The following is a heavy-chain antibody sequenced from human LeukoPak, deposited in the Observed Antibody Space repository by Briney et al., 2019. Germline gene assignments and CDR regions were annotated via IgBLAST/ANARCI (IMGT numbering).Heavy chain of an antibody. Sequence: PGGSLRFSCAASGFTFSSYAMSWVRQAPGKGLEWVSAISGSGGSTYYADSVKGRFTISRDNAKNSLYLQMNSLRAEDTAVYYCAREGGLPFDYWGQGTLVTVSS. CDR1: GFTFSSYA. D-gene: IGHD1-26*01. V-gene: IGHV3-23*01. J-gene: IGHJ4*02. CDR2: ISGSGGST. CDR3: AREGGLPFDY.